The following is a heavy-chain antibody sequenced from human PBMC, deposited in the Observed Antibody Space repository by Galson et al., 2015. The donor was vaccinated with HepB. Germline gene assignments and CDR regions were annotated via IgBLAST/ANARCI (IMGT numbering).Heavy chain of an antibody. Sequence: CAISEDSVSSDSAAWNWIRQSPSRGLEWLGRTYYRSKWYNGYAVSVKGRIAINPDTSKNQFSLQLNSMTPEDTAVYYCVGDHWYFDVWGRGTLVTVSS. CDR2: TYYRSKWYN. J-gene: IGHJ2*01. V-gene: IGHV6-1*01. CDR3: VGDHWYFDV. CDR1: EDSVSSDSAA.